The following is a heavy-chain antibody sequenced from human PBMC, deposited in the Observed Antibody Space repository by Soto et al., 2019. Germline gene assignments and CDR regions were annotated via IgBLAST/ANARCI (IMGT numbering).Heavy chain of an antibody. D-gene: IGHD2-21*02. Sequence: QVQLVQSGAEVKKPGSSVKVSCTASGGTFSSYAISWVRQAPGQGLEWMVGIIPILGTANYAQKFQGRVTITADESTSTAYMELSSLRSEDTAVYYCARGESCGGDCYSSDYWGQGTLVTVSS. J-gene: IGHJ4*02. V-gene: IGHV1-69*01. CDR2: IIPILGTA. CDR1: GGTFSSYA. CDR3: ARGESCGGDCYSSDY.